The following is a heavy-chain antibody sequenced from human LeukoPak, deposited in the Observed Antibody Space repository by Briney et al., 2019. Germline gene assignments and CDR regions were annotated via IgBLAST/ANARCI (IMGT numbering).Heavy chain of an antibody. CDR2: MYYSGST. CDR1: GGSFSSGGYY. CDR3: ARDILTGPYYYYYGMDV. D-gene: IGHD3-9*01. J-gene: IGHJ6*02. Sequence: SETLSLTCTVSGGSFSSGGYYWSWIRPHPGKGLVWIGYMYYSGSTYYNPSLKSRVTISVDTSKNQFSLKLSSVTAADTAVYYCARDILTGPYYYYYGMDVWGQGTTVTVSS. V-gene: IGHV4-31*03.